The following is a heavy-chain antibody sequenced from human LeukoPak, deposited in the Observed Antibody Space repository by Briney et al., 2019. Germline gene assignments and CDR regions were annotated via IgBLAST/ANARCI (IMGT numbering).Heavy chain of an antibody. CDR1: GFTFSTYA. J-gene: IGHJ4*02. CDR3: ARVCCRDKDSSGFYWGYYFDS. D-gene: IGHD3-22*01. V-gene: IGHV3-23*01. CDR2: ISGSGDST. Sequence: PSETLRLSCAASGFTFSTYAGNWVRQPPGKGLEWVSTISGSGDSTYYADPEKGRFTISRNNSKHTPYLQRSGVRADATAEYYGARVCCRDKDSSGFYWGYYFDSWGQGILVTVST.